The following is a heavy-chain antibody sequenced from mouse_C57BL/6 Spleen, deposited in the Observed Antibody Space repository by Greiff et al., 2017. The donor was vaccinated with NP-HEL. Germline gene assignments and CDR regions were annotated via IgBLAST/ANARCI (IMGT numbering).Heavy chain of an antibody. V-gene: IGHV1-80*01. Sequence: VQLQQSGAELVKPGASVKISCKASGYAFSSYWMNWVKQRPGKGLEWIGQIYPGDGDTNYNGKFKGKATLTADKSSSTAYMQLSSLTSEDSAVYFCARGGMRLREGPFAYWGQGTLVTVSA. CDR1: GYAFSSYW. CDR2: IYPGDGDT. J-gene: IGHJ3*01. D-gene: IGHD2-4*01. CDR3: ARGGMRLREGPFAY.